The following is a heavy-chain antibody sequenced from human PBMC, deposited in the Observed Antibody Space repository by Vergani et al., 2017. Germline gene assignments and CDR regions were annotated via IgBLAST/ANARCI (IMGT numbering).Heavy chain of an antibody. Sequence: EVQLVESGGGVVRPGGSLRLSCAASGFTFDDYAMHWVRQAPGKGLEWVSGISWNSGSIGYADSVKGRFTISRDNAKNSLYLQMNSLRAEDTAIYYCAKATVTFRSYWGQGTLVTVSS. J-gene: IGHJ4*02. CDR2: ISWNSGSI. CDR3: AKATVTFRSY. CDR1: GFTFDDYA. V-gene: IGHV3-9*01. D-gene: IGHD4-11*01.